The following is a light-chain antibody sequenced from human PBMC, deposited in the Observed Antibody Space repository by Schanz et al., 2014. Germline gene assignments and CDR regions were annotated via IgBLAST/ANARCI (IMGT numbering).Light chain of an antibody. CDR2: DVS. J-gene: IGLJ1*01. V-gene: IGLV2-11*01. Sequence: QSALTQPRSVSGSPGQSVTISCTGTSSDVGGYNYVSWYQHHPGKAPKFMIYDVSNRPSGVPDRFSGSKSGNTASLTVSGLQAEDEADFYCSSYAGSHNYVFGTGTKLTVL. CDR1: SSDVGGYNY. CDR3: SSYAGSHNYV.